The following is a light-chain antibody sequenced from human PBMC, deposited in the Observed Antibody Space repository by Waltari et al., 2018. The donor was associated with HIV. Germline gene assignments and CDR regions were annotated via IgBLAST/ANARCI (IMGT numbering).Light chain of an antibody. J-gene: IGKJ4*01. Sequence: DIQMTQSPSSLSASVGDRVIITCQASQDISNYLNLYQQKPGKAPKLLIYDASNLETGVPSRFSGSGSGTDFTFTSSSLQPEDIATYYCQQYDNLPLTFGGGTKVESK. CDR3: QQYDNLPLT. V-gene: IGKV1-33*01. CDR1: QDISNY. CDR2: DAS.